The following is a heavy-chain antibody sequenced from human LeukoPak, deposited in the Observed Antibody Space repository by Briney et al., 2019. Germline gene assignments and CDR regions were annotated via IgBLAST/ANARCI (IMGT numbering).Heavy chain of an antibody. J-gene: IGHJ4*02. Sequence: GGSLRLSCAASEFTFSSYGMHWVRQAPGKGLEWVALISYDGSNKYHADSVKGRFTISRDNSKNTLYLQMNSLRAEDTAVYYCVTLYGDYGDYFGEGTLVTVSS. V-gene: IGHV3-30*03. CDR1: EFTFSSYG. D-gene: IGHD3-10*02. CDR3: VTLYGDYGDY. CDR2: ISYDGSNK.